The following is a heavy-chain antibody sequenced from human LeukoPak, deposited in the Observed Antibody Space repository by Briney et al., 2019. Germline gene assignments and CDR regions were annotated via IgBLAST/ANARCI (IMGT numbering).Heavy chain of an antibody. CDR3: AREGDYHPHFDY. Sequence: GGSLRLSCAASGFTLSSYAMHWVRQAPGKGLEWVAVISYDGSNKYYADSVKGRFTISRDNSKNTLYLQMNSLRAEDTAVYYCAREGDYHPHFDYWGQGTLVTVSS. J-gene: IGHJ4*02. D-gene: IGHD3-16*01. V-gene: IGHV3-30*04. CDR1: GFTLSSYA. CDR2: ISYDGSNK.